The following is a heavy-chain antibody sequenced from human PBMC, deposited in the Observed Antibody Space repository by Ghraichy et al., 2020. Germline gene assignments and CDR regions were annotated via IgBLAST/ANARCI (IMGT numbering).Heavy chain of an antibody. J-gene: IGHJ4*02. CDR3: ASPAVYDSSGYDTGDY. V-gene: IGHV4-31*03. CDR1: GGSISSGGYY. D-gene: IGHD3-22*01. CDR2: IYYSGST. Sequence: SETLSLTCTVSGGSISSGGYYWSWIRQHPGKGLEWIGYIYYSGSTYYNPSLKSRITISVDTSKNQFSLKLSSVTAADTAVYYCASPAVYDSSGYDTGDYWGQGTLVTVSS.